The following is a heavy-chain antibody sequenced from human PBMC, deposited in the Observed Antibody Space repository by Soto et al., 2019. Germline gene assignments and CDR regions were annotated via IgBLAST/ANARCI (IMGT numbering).Heavy chain of an antibody. D-gene: IGHD6-13*01. CDR1: GFTFSSYA. Sequence: EVQLLESGGGLVQPGGSLRLSCAASGFTFSSYAMSWVRQAPGKGLEWVSVISGSGASTYYADSVRGRFTISRDNSKNKLYLQMNSLRAEDTAVYYCAKERDGAAAGPTKFYGMHVWGQGTTVTASS. J-gene: IGHJ6*02. CDR3: AKERDGAAAGPTKFYGMHV. V-gene: IGHV3-23*01. CDR2: ISGSGAST.